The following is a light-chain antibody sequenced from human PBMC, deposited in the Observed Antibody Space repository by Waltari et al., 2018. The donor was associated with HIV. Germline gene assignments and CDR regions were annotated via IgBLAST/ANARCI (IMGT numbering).Light chain of an antibody. J-gene: IGKJ2*01. CDR2: AVS. CDR3: QQAYSAPDT. CDR1: QSITTY. Sequence: IQMTQSPSSLSASVVDRVTITCRASQSITTYFNWYQQKPGKAPKLLIFAVSTLQGGVPSRFSGSGSGTDFTLTINNLQPEDFATYYCQQAYSAPDTFGLGTKLEIK. V-gene: IGKV1-39*01.